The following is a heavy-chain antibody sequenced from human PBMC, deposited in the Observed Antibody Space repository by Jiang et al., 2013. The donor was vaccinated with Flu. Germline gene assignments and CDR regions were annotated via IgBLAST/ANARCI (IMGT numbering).Heavy chain of an antibody. CDR3: ARRDPLRYFDWLLDEGSDY. D-gene: IGHD3-9*01. J-gene: IGHJ4*02. CDR2: IDPSDSYT. CDR1: GYSFTSYW. V-gene: IGHV5-10-1*01. Sequence: GAEVKKPGESLRISCKGSGYSFTSYWISWVRQMPGKGLEWMGRIDPSDSYTNYSPSFQGHVTISADKSISTACLQWSSLKASDTAMYYCARRDPLRYFDWLLDEGSDYWGQGTLVTVSS.